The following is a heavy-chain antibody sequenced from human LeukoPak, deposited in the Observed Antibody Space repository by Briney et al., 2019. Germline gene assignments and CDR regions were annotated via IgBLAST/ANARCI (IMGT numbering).Heavy chain of an antibody. D-gene: IGHD3-22*01. J-gene: IGHJ5*02. V-gene: IGHV4-34*01. Sequence: SQTLSLTCAVYRGSLVGYYWSWIPQPPGTRLGWIGEINHTGSTNDRPSLKSRVTISVDTSKKQFSLKLSSVTAADTAVYYCARPTVRRRYYDSSGYQGSWFDPWGQGTLVTVSS. CDR2: INHTGST. CDR1: RGSLVGYY. CDR3: ARPTVRRRYYDSSGYQGSWFDP.